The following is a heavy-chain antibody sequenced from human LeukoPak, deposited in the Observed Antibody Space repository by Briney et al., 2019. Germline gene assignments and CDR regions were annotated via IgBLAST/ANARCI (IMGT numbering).Heavy chain of an antibody. CDR3: AKIPDFFSSSPDFDY. CDR1: GFTFSSYG. V-gene: IGHV3-30*18. J-gene: IGHJ4*02. D-gene: IGHD6-6*01. Sequence: GGSLRLSCAASGFTFSSYGMHWVRQAPGKGLEWVAVISYDGSNKYYADSAKGRFTISRDNSKNTLYLQMNSLRAEDTAVYYCAKIPDFFSSSPDFDYWGQGTLVTVSS. CDR2: ISYDGSNK.